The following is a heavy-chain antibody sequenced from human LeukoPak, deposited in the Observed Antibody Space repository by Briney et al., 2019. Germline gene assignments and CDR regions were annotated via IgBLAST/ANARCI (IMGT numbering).Heavy chain of an antibody. V-gene: IGHV3-33*01. CDR1: GFTFSSYG. CDR2: IWYDGSNK. Sequence: GRSLRLSCAASGFTFSSYGMHWVRQAPGKGLEWVAVIWYDGSNKYYADSVKGRFTISRDNSKNTLYLQMNSLRAEDTAVNYCAREGGGNWFDPWGQGTLVTVSS. D-gene: IGHD3-16*01. J-gene: IGHJ5*02. CDR3: AREGGGNWFDP.